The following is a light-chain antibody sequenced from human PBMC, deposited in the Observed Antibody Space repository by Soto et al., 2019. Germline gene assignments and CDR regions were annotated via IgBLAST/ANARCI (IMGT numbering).Light chain of an antibody. Sequence: EIVMTQSPATLSVSPGERATLPCRSSQSISNNLAWYQQQPGQTPRLLIYGAPTTATGIPARFSGSGTGTEFTLTISSLQSEDFAVYYCLHYYEWPRWTFGQGTKVDIK. CDR3: LHYYEWPRWT. J-gene: IGKJ1*01. CDR1: QSISNN. CDR2: GAP. V-gene: IGKV3-15*01.